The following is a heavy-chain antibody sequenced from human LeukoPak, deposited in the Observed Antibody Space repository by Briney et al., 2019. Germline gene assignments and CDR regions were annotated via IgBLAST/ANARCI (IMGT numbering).Heavy chain of an antibody. V-gene: IGHV3-30*18. CDR1: GFTFSSYG. D-gene: IGHD5-18*01. CDR3: AKDTAMAISDAFDI. J-gene: IGHJ3*02. CDR2: ISYDGSNK. Sequence: GGSLRLSCAASGFTFSSYGMHWVRQAPGKGLEWVAVISYDGSNKYYADSVKGRFTISRDNSKNTLYLQMNSLRAEDTAVYYCAKDTAMAISDAFDIWGQGTMVTVSS.